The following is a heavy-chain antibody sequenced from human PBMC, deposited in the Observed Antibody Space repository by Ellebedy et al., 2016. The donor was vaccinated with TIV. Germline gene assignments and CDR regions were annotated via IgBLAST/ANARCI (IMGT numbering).Heavy chain of an antibody. V-gene: IGHV1-69*13. CDR2: IIPFLDTT. J-gene: IGHJ5*02. CDR1: GDTFRSYA. Sequence: AASVKVSCKVSGDTFRSYAINWVRQSPGQGLEWVGVIIPFLDTTHSVQQFQGRVIITADESTSTVYMELTSLTSEDTAFYYCARGRGHNWLDPWGQGTLVTVSS. CDR3: ARGRGHNWLDP.